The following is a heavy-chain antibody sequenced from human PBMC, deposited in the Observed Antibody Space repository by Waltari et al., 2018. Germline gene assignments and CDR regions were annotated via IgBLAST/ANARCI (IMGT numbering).Heavy chain of an antibody. CDR1: GFTFSRYA. Sequence: EVQLLESGGGLVQPGGSLRLSCAASGFTFSRYAMSWVRQAPGKGLEWVSAISGSGGSTYYADSVKGRFTISRDNSKNTLYLQMNSLRAEDTAVYYCARDGEVTTQFDYWGQGTLVTVSS. V-gene: IGHV3-23*01. J-gene: IGHJ4*02. D-gene: IGHD4-17*01. CDR3: ARDGEVTTQFDY. CDR2: ISGSGGST.